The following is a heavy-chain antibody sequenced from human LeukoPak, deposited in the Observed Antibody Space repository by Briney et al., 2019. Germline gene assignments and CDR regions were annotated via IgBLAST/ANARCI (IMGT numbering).Heavy chain of an antibody. D-gene: IGHD6-19*01. CDR2: ISYSGST. CDR1: GGSISGYY. Sequence: SETLSLICTVSGGSISGYYWSWIRQPPGKGLEWIGYISYSGSTNYNPSLKSRVTTSVDTSKNQFSLKLSSVTAADTAVYYCAAGVAGTGHYFDYWGQGTLVTVPS. V-gene: IGHV4-59*08. J-gene: IGHJ4*02. CDR3: AAGVAGTGHYFDY.